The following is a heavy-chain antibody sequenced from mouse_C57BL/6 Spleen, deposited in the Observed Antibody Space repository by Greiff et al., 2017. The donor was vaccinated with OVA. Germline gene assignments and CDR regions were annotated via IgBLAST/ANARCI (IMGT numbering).Heavy chain of an antibody. CDR1: GYTFTDYY. CDR3: APIYDGNSGWFAY. Sequence: EVQLQQSGPELVKPGASVKISCKASGYTFTDYYMNWVKQSHGKSLEWIGDINPNNGGTSYNQKFKGKATLTVDKSSSTAYMELSSLTSEDSAVYYGAPIYDGNSGWFAYWGQGTLVTVSA. V-gene: IGHV1-26*01. CDR2: INPNNGGT. D-gene: IGHD2-1*01. J-gene: IGHJ3*01.